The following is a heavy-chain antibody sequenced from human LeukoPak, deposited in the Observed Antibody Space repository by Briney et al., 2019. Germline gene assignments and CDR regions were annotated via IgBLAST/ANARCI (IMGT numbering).Heavy chain of an antibody. J-gene: IGHJ6*03. D-gene: IGHD2-2*02. V-gene: IGHV3-23*01. CDR1: GFTFSSYA. Sequence: GGSLRLSCAASGFTFSSYAMNWVRQAPGKGLEWVSAISDSGGRTYYADSVKGRFTISRDNSKTTLHLQMNTLRAEDTAVYYCAKGAAAAIYYYYYYMDVWGKGTTVTVSS. CDR3: AKGAAAAIYYYYYYMDV. CDR2: ISDSGGRT.